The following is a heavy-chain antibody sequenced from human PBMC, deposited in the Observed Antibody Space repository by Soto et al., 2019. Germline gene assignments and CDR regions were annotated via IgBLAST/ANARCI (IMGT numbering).Heavy chain of an antibody. D-gene: IGHD6-13*01. CDR3: ARDREVRRSSSWYGYYYYYGMDV. V-gene: IGHV6-1*01. CDR1: GDSVSSNSAA. CDR2: TYYRSKWYN. J-gene: IGHJ6*02. Sequence: SQTLSLTCAISGDSVSSNSAAWNWIRQSPSRGLEWLGRTYYRSKWYNDYAVSVKSRITISPDTSKNQFSLQLNSVTPEDTAVYYGARDREVRRSSSWYGYYYYYGMDVWGQGTTVTVSS.